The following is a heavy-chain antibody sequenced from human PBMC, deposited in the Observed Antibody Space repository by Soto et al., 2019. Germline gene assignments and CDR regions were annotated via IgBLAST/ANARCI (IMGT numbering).Heavy chain of an antibody. D-gene: IGHD2-8*01. CDR2: IYYSGST. Sequence: SETLSLTCTVSGGSISSGGYYWSWIRQHPGKGLEWIGYIYYSGSTYYNPSLKSRVTISVDTSKNQFSLKLSSVTAADTAVYYCARVWYFWFDPWGQGTLVTVSS. CDR3: ARVWYFWFDP. J-gene: IGHJ5*02. CDR1: GGSISSGGYY. V-gene: IGHV4-31*03.